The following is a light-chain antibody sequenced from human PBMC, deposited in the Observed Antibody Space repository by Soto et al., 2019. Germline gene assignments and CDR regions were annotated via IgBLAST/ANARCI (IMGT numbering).Light chain of an antibody. Sequence: QSVLTQPRSVSGSPGQSVTISCTGTSSDVGGYNYVSWYQQHPGKAPKLMIYDVSKRPSGVPDRFSGSKSGNTASLTISGLQAEDEADYYCFSYAGIYNFVVVFGGGTKLTVL. CDR3: FSYAGIYNFVVV. CDR1: SSDVGGYNY. CDR2: DVS. V-gene: IGLV2-11*01. J-gene: IGLJ2*01.